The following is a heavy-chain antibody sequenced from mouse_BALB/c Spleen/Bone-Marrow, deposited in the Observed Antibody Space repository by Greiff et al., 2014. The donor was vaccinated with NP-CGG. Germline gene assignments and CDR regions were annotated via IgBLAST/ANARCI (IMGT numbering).Heavy chain of an antibody. CDR1: GYAFSRLR. V-gene: IGHV1-9*01. Sequence: QVQLQQSGAELMKPGASVKISCKATGYAFSRLRIEWVKQRPGHGLEWIGEIFPGSASTNYNEEFKGKATITADTSSNTAYMQLSSLTPEDSAVYYCARNSNWYFDVWGAGTTVTVSS. J-gene: IGHJ1*01. D-gene: IGHD2-5*01. CDR2: IFPGSAST. CDR3: ARNSNWYFDV.